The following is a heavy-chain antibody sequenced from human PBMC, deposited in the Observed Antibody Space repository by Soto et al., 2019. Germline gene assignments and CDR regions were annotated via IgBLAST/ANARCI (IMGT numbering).Heavy chain of an antibody. V-gene: IGHV3-NL1*01. Sequence: PGGSLRLSCAASGFTFSSYGMHWVRQAPGKGLEWVSIIYSGGTTYYADSVKGRFTISRDNSKNTVYLEMNRLRAGDTAIYYCARYCSVTTCYEGGFDYWGQGTVVTVSS. D-gene: IGHD2-2*01. CDR1: GFTFSSYG. J-gene: IGHJ4*02. CDR2: IYSGGTT. CDR3: ARYCSVTTCYEGGFDY.